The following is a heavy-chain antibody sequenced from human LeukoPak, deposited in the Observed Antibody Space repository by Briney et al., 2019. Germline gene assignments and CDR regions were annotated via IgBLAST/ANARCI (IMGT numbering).Heavy chain of an antibody. Sequence: GGSLRLSCAASGFTFSNYEMNWVRQAPGKGLECVADISGSGSRTYYADSVKGRFTISRDNAKNSLYLQMNSLRAEDTAVYYCARVSPYSSSWYRPKNDAFDIWGQGTMVTVSS. CDR1: GFTFSNYE. V-gene: IGHV3-48*03. D-gene: IGHD6-13*01. CDR2: ISGSGSRT. J-gene: IGHJ3*02. CDR3: ARVSPYSSSWYRPKNDAFDI.